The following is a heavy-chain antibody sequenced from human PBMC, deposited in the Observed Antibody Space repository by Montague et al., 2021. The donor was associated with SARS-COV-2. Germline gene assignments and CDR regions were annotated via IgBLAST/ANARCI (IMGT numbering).Heavy chain of an antibody. D-gene: IGHD6-19*01. CDR3: ARGGSYSSGWYGVDCYYCMDV. Sequence: TLSLTCTVSGGSISSGGYYWSWIRQHPGKGLEWIGYIYYSGSTYYNPSLKSRVTISVDTSKNQFSLKLSSVTAADTAVYYRARGGSYSSGWYGVDCYYCMDVWGQGTTLTVSS. J-gene: IGHJ6*02. CDR2: IYYSGST. CDR1: GGSISSGGYY. V-gene: IGHV4-31*03.